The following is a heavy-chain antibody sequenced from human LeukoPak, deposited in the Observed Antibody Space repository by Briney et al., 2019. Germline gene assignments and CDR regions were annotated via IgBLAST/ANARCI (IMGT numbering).Heavy chain of an antibody. CDR1: GHTFTSYD. CDR3: ASGIGYSGSYFFGY. Sequence: GASVKVSCKASGHTFTSYDINWVRQATGQGLEWMGWMNPNSGNTGYAQKFQGRVTMTRNTSISTAYMELSSLRSEDTAVYYCASGIGYSGSYFFGYWGQGTLVTVSS. D-gene: IGHD1-26*01. J-gene: IGHJ4*02. V-gene: IGHV1-8*01. CDR2: MNPNSGNT.